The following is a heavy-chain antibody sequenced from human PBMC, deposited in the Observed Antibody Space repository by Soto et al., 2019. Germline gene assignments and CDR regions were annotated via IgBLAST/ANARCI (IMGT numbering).Heavy chain of an antibody. D-gene: IGHD3-10*01. CDR2: IIPILGIA. V-gene: IGHV1-69*02. CDR1: GGTFSSYT. J-gene: IGHJ6*02. CDR3: ASLMSSGYYYGMDV. Sequence: QVQLVQSGAEVKKPGSSVKVSCKGSGGTFSSYTISWVRQAPGQRLEWMGRIIPILGIANYAQKFQGRVTITADKSTSTAYMELSSLRSEDTGVYYCASLMSSGYYYGMDVWGQGTTVTVSS.